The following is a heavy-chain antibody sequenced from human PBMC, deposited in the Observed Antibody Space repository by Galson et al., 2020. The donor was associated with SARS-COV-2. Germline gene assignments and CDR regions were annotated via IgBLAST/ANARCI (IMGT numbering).Heavy chain of an antibody. CDR2: ISSSGTNI. CDR3: ASAYLAAASFFGAFDI. Sequence: GESLKISCAGSGFRFSDYEMNWVRHGPGKGLEWVSYISSSGTNIYYADPVKGRFTISRDNAKNSLYLQMTSLSAEDTAVYYCASAYLAAASFFGAFDIWGPGTIVTVSS. D-gene: IGHD6-13*01. V-gene: IGHV3-48*03. CDR1: GFRFSDYE. J-gene: IGHJ3*02.